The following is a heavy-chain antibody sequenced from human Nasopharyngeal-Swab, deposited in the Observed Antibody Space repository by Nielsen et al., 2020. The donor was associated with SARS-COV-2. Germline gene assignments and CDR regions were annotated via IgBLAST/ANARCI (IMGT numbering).Heavy chain of an antibody. V-gene: IGHV3-74*01. D-gene: IGHD5-18*01. Sequence: GGSLRLSCAASGYTFSSYWMHWVRQAPGKGLVWVSRIDNYGSITDYADSVKGRFTISRDNSKNTLYLQMNSLRAEDTAVYYCARDRGIQLWPNYYYGMDVWGQGTTVTVSS. CDR1: GYTFSSYW. CDR2: IDNYGSIT. J-gene: IGHJ6*02. CDR3: ARDRGIQLWPNYYYGMDV.